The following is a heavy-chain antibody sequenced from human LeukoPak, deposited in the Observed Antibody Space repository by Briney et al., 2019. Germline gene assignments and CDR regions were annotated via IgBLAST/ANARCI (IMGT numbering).Heavy chain of an antibody. CDR1: GGTFSSYA. J-gene: IGHJ4*02. CDR3: ARDTYSYDSRYGY. CDR2: IIPIFGTA. Sequence: ASVNLSRKASGGTFSSYAISWVRKAPAPGLERMGRIIPIFGTANYAQTFQGRVTITTDESTSTAYMELSSLRSEDTAVYYCARDTYSYDSRYGYWGQGTLVTVPS. D-gene: IGHD3-22*01. V-gene: IGHV1-69*05.